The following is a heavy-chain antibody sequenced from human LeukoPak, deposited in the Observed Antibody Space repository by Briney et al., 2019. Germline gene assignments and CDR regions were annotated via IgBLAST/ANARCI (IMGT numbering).Heavy chain of an antibody. CDR2: ISISGGGR. Sequence: PGGSLRLSCGASGFNVNNYEMNWVRQAPGKGLEWISYISISGGGRFYADSVKGRFTISKDNAKNSLFLQMNSLRAEDTAVYYCARGGDCGGYYHLISDTFDLWGQGTMVTVSS. CDR3: ARGGDCGGYYHLISDTFDL. D-gene: IGHD2-21*02. V-gene: IGHV3-48*03. J-gene: IGHJ3*01. CDR1: GFNVNNYE.